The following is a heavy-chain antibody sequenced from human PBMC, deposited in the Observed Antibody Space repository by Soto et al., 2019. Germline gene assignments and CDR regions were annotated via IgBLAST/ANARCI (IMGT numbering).Heavy chain of an antibody. CDR1: GGTFSSYT. Sequence: QVQLVQSGAEVKKPGSSVKVSCKASGGTFSSYTISWVRQAPGQGLEWMGRIIPILGIANYAQKFLGRVTITADKSTSTAYMELSSLRSEDTGVYYCASVGYCSGGSCYSRPEYYFDYWGQGTLVTVSS. J-gene: IGHJ4*02. CDR3: ASVGYCSGGSCYSRPEYYFDY. D-gene: IGHD2-15*01. CDR2: IIPILGIA. V-gene: IGHV1-69*02.